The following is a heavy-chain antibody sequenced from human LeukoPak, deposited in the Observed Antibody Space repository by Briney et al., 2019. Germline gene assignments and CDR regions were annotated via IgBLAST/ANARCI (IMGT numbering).Heavy chain of an antibody. CDR1: GFKFADAP. D-gene: IGHD1-1*01. V-gene: IGHV3-43*01. J-gene: IGHJ3*02. CDR3: AKDVSFRRGHNFDASDI. Sequence: GGSLRLSCTASGFKFADAPMHWVRQSPGKGLEWNALITWDSTNTYYADSVKGRFTISRDDSRNTLYLQMNSLRSDDTALYYCAKDVSFRRGHNFDASDIWGLGTLVTVSS. CDR2: ITWDSTNT.